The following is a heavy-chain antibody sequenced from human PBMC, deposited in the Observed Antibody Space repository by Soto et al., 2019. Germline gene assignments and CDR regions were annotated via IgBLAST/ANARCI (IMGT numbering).Heavy chain of an antibody. V-gene: IGHV5-51*01. D-gene: IGHD5-18*01. CDR3: ARDHRGYSYGHNSNWFFP. J-gene: IGHJ5*02. CDR2: IYPGDSDT. CDR1: GYSFTSYW. Sequence: GESLKISCKGSGYSFTSYWIGWVRQMPGKGLEWMGIIYPGDSDTRYSPSFQGQVTISADKSISTAYLQWSSLKASDTAMYYCARDHRGYSYGHNSNWFFPCGQGTLVTVSS.